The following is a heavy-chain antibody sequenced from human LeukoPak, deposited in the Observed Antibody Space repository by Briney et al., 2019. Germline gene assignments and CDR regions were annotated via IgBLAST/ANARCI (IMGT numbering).Heavy chain of an antibody. J-gene: IGHJ4*02. D-gene: IGHD3-16*02. CDR3: ARGTAGYHSSYFDY. CDR1: GFTVSSNY. V-gene: IGHV3-53*01. CDR2: IFSGGST. Sequence: GGSLRLSCAASGFTVSSNYMSWVRQAPGKGLEWVSVIFSGGSTYYADSVKGRFTISRDNAENTLYLQMNSLRAGDTAVYYCARGTAGYHSSYFDYWGQGTLVTVSS.